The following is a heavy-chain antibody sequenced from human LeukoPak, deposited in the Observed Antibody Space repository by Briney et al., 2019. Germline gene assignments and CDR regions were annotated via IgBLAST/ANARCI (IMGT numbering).Heavy chain of an antibody. V-gene: IGHV4-4*07. J-gene: IGHJ5*02. CDR3: ARDVYSSSWYGWFDP. CDR2: IYISGST. D-gene: IGHD6-13*01. Sequence: SETLSLTCTISGGSISSYYWSWIRQPAGKGLEWIGRIYISGSTNYNPSLKSRVTMSVDTSKNQFSLKLSSVTAADTAVYYCARDVYSSSWYGWFDPWGQGTLVTVSS. CDR1: GGSISSYY.